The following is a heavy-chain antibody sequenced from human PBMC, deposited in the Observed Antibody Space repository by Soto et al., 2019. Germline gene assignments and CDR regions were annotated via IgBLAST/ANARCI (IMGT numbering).Heavy chain of an antibody. Sequence: SGPTLVNPTQTLTLTCTFSGFSLTTNDMGVGWIRQPPGKALEWLALIYWNDDRRYSPSLKTRLIITKDTSKNQVVLTMSNMDPVDTATYYSANANYDGSGYSPHDAFDIWGQGTTVTVSS. D-gene: IGHD3-22*01. CDR2: IYWNDDR. CDR3: ANANYDGSGYSPHDAFDI. V-gene: IGHV2-5*01. J-gene: IGHJ3*02. CDR1: GFSLTTNDMG.